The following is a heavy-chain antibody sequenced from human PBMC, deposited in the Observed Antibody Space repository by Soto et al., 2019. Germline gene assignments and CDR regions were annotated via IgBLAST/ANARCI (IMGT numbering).Heavy chain of an antibody. CDR2: IIPIFGTA. D-gene: IGHD6-19*01. Sequence: SVKVSCKASGGTFSSYAISWVRQAPGQGLEWMGGIIPIFGTANYAQKFQGRVTITADKSTSTAYMELSSLRSEDTAVYYCARVTHSSGWSYYFDYWGQGTLVTVYS. CDR1: GGTFSSYA. V-gene: IGHV1-69*06. J-gene: IGHJ4*02. CDR3: ARVTHSSGWSYYFDY.